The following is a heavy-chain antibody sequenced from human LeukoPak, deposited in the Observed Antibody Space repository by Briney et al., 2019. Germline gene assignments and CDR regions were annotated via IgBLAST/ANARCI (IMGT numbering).Heavy chain of an antibody. CDR2: NYWNNDK. CDR3: AHKGRGSGSYTL. J-gene: IGHJ4*01. CDR1: GFSLRSTGVG. D-gene: IGHD3-10*01. V-gene: IGHV2-5*01. Sequence: SGPALVKPTQTLTLTCTFSGFSLRSTGVGVAWIRQPPGKALEWLAVNYWNNDKSYSPSLTSRLTITKDTSKNQVVLIMTNMDPVDTATYYCAHKGRGSGSYTLWGHGTLVTVSS.